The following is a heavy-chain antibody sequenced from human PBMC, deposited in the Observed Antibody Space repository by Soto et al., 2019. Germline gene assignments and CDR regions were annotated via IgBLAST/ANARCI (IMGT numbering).Heavy chain of an antibody. CDR3: AIRTSVFGVVAMGGLDV. CDR1: GCTFSSYS. Sequence: QVQLVQSGAELKKPGSSVRVSCQSSGCTFSSYSVNWVRQAPGQGLEWMGGIIPIFPTADHAQRLQGRVTITADKSTNTAYIELSSLISDDTAVYSCAIRTSVFGVVAMGGLDVWGQGTTVTVSS. CDR2: IIPIFPTA. D-gene: IGHD3-3*01. V-gene: IGHV1-69*14. J-gene: IGHJ6*01.